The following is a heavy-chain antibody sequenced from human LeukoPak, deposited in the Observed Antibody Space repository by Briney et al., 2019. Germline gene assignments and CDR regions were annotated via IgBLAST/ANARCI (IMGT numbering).Heavy chain of an antibody. D-gene: IGHD1-26*01. CDR2: INPSGSST. CDR1: GGTLNSYV. Sequence: GASVKVSRKAFGGTLNSYVISWVRQAPGQGLEWMGLINPSGSSTTYAQKFQGRVTMTRDMFTSTDYMELTSLTSDDTAVYYCARDNSVGETAWWFDPWGQGTLVTVSS. V-gene: IGHV1-46*02. J-gene: IGHJ5*02. CDR3: ARDNSVGETAWWFDP.